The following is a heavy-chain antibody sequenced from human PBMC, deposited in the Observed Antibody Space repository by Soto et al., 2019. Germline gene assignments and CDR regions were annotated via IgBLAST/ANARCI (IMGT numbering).Heavy chain of an antibody. CDR3: ARSSQDYYGMDG. D-gene: IGHD6-6*01. Sequence: GESLQISCKGSVYSFTSYWIGWVRQMPGKGLEWMGIIYPGDSDTRYSPSFQGQVTISADKSISTAYLQWSSLKASDTAMYYCARSSQDYYGMDGCGQGNAFTAS. J-gene: IGHJ6*02. CDR2: IYPGDSDT. V-gene: IGHV5-51*01. CDR1: VYSFTSYW.